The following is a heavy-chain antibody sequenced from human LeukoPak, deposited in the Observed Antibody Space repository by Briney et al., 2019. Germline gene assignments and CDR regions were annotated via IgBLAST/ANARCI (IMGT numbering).Heavy chain of an antibody. J-gene: IGHJ4*01. CDR3: VRGEEYYFASGSYNY. D-gene: IGHD3-10*01. CDR1: EFSVGSNY. Sequence: GGSLRLSCAASEFSVGSNYMTWVRQAPGKGLEWVSLIYSGGSTYYADSVTISRDNSKNTLYLQMNSLRAEDTAVYYCVRGEEYYFASGSYNYWGHGNLVTVSS. CDR2: IYSGGST. V-gene: IGHV3-66*01.